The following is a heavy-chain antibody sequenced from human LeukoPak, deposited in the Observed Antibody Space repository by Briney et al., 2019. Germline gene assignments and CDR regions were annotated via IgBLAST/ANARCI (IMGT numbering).Heavy chain of an antibody. CDR2: IRTTAEGAKYA. D-gene: IGHD3-9*01. J-gene: IGHJ4*02. CDR1: GFTFSSYA. CDR3: ATDQRYAFDY. V-gene: IGHV3-48*02. Sequence: GGSLRLSCAASGFTFSSYAMSWVRRAPGKGLEWISNIRTTAEGAKYAYYADSVKGRVTISRDDGKNTLYLHMNSLRDDDTAVYYCATDQRYAFDYWGQGILVTVSS.